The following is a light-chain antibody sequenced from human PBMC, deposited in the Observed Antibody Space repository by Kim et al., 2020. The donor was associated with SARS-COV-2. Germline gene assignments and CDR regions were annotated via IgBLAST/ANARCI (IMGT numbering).Light chain of an antibody. CDR3: TSYAGSNNLDV. J-gene: IGLJ1*01. CDR2: EVN. Sequence: SVAISWTGTSSDIGAYKYVSWYQQHPGKAPKLMIYEVNRRPSGVPDRFSGSKSGNTASLTVSGLQAEDEADYYCTSYAGSNNLDVFGTGTKVTVL. V-gene: IGLV2-8*01. CDR1: SSDIGAYKY.